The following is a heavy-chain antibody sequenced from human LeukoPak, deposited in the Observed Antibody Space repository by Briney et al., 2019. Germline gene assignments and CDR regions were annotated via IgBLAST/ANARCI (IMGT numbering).Heavy chain of an antibody. CDR2: ISDSGCST. CDR1: GFPFSSYA. J-gene: IGHJ6*02. CDR3: VRGYSFGPYGMDV. Sequence: PGGSLRLSCSASGFPFSSYAMHWVRQAPGKGLEDVSAISDSGCSTYYADSVKGRFTISRDNSKNTLYLQMSSLRAEDTAVYFCVRGYSFGPYGMDVWGQGTTVTVSS. D-gene: IGHD2-15*01. V-gene: IGHV3-64D*09.